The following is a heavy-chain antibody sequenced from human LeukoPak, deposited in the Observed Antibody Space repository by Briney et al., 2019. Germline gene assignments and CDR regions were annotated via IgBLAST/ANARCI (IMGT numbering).Heavy chain of an antibody. CDR1: GFTFSSYA. Sequence: GGSLRLSCAASGFTFSSYAMHWVRQAPGKGLEWVAVISYDGSNKYYADSVKSRFTISRDNSKNTLYLQMNSLRAEDTAVYYCARDSLVWGEGDAFDIWGQGTMVTVSS. V-gene: IGHV3-30-3*01. CDR2: ISYDGSNK. CDR3: ARDSLVWGEGDAFDI. J-gene: IGHJ3*02. D-gene: IGHD7-27*01.